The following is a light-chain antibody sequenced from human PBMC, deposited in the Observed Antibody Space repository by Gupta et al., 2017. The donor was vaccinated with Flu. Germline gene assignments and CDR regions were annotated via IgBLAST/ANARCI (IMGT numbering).Light chain of an antibody. CDR3: RQGKQFPFT. V-gene: IGKV2-24*01. CDR2: KCS. Sequence: VPLGQPASISCSSSQSRVHGDGNPYLSWIQQRPGQPPRVLIYKCSSRGSGVPDRFSGGGTGTDFTLKISSVEAEDVGVYYCRQGKQFPFTFGQGTKLDIK. J-gene: IGKJ2*01. CDR1: QSRVHGDGNPY.